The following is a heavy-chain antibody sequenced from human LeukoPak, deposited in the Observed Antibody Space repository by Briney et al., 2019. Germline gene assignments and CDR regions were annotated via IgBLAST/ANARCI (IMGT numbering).Heavy chain of an antibody. V-gene: IGHV4-59*08. D-gene: IGHD4-17*01. CDR1: GGSISSYY. J-gene: IGHJ4*02. Sequence: PSETLSLTCTVSGGSISSYYWSWIRQPPGKGLEWIGYIHSSGSTKYNPSLKSRVTISVDTSRNQFSLNLSSVTAADTAVYYCARRNYGDYDHYFDYWGQGTLVTVSS. CDR3: ARRNYGDYDHYFDY. CDR2: IHSSGST.